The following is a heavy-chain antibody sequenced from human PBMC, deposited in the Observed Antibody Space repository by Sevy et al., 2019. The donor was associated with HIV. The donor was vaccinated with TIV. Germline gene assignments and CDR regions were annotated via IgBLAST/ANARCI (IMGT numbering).Heavy chain of an antibody. CDR2: ISGSGGSGDKT. CDR1: GFTFSNYA. V-gene: IGHV3-23*01. D-gene: IGHD3-22*01. J-gene: IGHJ4*02. CDR3: ARKYDSSGYFDY. Sequence: GGSLRLSCAASGFTFSNYAMNWVRQAPGKGLEWVSGISGSGGSGDKTNYADSVKGRFTNSGDDSKNSLYLQLNSLRAEDTSIYYCARKYDSSGYFDYWGQGTLVTVSS.